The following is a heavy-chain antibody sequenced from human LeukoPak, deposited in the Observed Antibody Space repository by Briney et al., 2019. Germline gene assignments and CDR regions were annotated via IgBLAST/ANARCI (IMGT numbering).Heavy chain of an antibody. V-gene: IGHV4-59*01. J-gene: IGHJ4*02. CDR1: GGSIRSYY. CDR2: IYFSGST. Sequence: SETPSLTCTVSGGSIRSYYWSWIRQPPGKGLEWIGYIYFSGSTSYNPSLKSRVTISVDRSKNQFSLKLSSVAAADTAVYYCARSYDTNFDYWGQGTLVTVS. D-gene: IGHD3-3*01. CDR3: ARSYDTNFDY.